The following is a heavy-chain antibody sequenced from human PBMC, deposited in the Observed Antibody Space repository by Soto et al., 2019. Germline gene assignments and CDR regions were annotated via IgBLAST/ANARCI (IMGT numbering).Heavy chain of an antibody. J-gene: IGHJ4*02. CDR3: ARDSRYYDILTGYDYYFDY. CDR1: GFTLSSYW. Sequence: GGSLRLSCAASGFTLSSYWMHWVRQAPGKGLVWVSRINSDGSSTSYADSVKGRFTISRDNAKNTLYLQMNSLRAEDTAVYYCARDSRYYDILTGYDYYFDYWGQGTLVTVSS. D-gene: IGHD3-9*01. CDR2: INSDGSST. V-gene: IGHV3-74*01.